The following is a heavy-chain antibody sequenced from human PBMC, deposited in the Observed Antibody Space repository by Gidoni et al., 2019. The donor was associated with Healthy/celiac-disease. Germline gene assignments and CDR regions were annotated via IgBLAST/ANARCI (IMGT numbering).Heavy chain of an antibody. V-gene: IGHV3-33*01. CDR3: AREDVVVQGEFDY. CDR1: GFTFSSYG. D-gene: IGHD2-15*01. Sequence: QVQLVESGGGVVQPGRSLRLSCAAPGFTFSSYGMHWVRQAPGKGLEWVAVIWYDGSNKYYADSVKGRFTISRDNSKNTLYLQMNSLRAEDTAVYYCAREDVVVQGEFDYWGQGTLVTVSS. J-gene: IGHJ4*02. CDR2: IWYDGSNK.